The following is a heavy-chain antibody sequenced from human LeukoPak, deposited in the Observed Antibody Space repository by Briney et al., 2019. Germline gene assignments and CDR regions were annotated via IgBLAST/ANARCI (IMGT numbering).Heavy chain of an antibody. CDR1: GFTFSSYS. J-gene: IGHJ1*01. V-gene: IGHV3-21*01. D-gene: IGHD6-19*01. Sequence: GGSLRLSCAASGFTFSSYSMNWVRQAPGKGLEWVSSISSSSSYIYYADSVKGRFTISRDNAKNSLYLQMNSLRAEDTAVYYCARDPLNSGWYEKYFQRWGQGTLVTVSS. CDR3: ARDPLNSGWYEKYFQR. CDR2: ISSSSSYI.